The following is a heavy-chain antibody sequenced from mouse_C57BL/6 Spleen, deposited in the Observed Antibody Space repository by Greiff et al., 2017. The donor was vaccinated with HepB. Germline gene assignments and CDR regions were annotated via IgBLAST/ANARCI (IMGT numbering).Heavy chain of an antibody. CDR2: IDPSDSET. J-gene: IGHJ3*01. D-gene: IGHD2-3*01. CDR3: ARGGYYVGNLAY. CDR1: GYTFTSYW. Sequence: QVQLQQPGAELVRPGSSVKLSCKASGYTFTSYWMHWVKQRPIQGLEWIGNIDPSDSETHYNQKFKDKATLTVDKSSSTAYMQLSSLTSEDSAVYYCARGGYYVGNLAYWVQGTLVTVSA. V-gene: IGHV1-52*01.